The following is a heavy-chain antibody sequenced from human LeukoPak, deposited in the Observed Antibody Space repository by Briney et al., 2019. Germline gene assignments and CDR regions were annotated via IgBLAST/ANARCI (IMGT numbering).Heavy chain of an antibody. Sequence: PSETLSLTCTVSAGSICSYYWSWIRQPPGKGLEWIAYIYYSGSTNYSPSLKSRVTVSLDTSKNQFSLKLSSETAADTAVYYCAGSRRVTGDGTFDYWGQGTLVTVSS. CDR1: AGSICSYY. D-gene: IGHD7-27*01. CDR2: IYYSGST. CDR3: AGSRRVTGDGTFDY. J-gene: IGHJ4*02. V-gene: IGHV4-59*08.